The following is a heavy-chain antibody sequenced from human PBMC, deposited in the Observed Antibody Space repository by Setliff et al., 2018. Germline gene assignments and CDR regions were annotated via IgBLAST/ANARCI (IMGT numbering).Heavy chain of an antibody. V-gene: IGHV3-7*03. Sequence: GGSLRLSCAASGFTFSSYWMSWVRQAPGKGLEWVANIKQDGSEKYYVDSVKGRFTISRDDAKNSLYLQMNSLRAEDTAVYYCAKNGFGVVALGVNNWFDPWGQGTLVTVSS. D-gene: IGHD3-10*01. CDR2: IKQDGSEK. J-gene: IGHJ5*02. CDR1: GFTFSSYW. CDR3: AKNGFGVVALGVNNWFDP.